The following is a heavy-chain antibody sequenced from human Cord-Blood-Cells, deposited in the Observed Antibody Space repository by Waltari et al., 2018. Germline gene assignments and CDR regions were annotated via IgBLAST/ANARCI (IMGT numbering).Heavy chain of an antibody. J-gene: IGHJ4*02. CDR1: GGSFSGYY. D-gene: IGHD3-16*01. Sequence: QVQLQQWGAGLLKPSETLSLTCAVSGGSFSGYYWSWIRQPPGKGLEWIGEINHSGSTNYNPSLKSRVTISVDTSKNQFSLKLSSVTAADTAVYYCARGLMLKGGGIPYWGQGTLVTVSS. V-gene: IGHV4-34*01. CDR3: ARGLMLKGGGIPY. CDR2: INHSGST.